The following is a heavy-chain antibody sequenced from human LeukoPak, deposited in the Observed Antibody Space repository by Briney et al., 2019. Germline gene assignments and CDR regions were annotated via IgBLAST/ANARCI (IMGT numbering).Heavy chain of an antibody. J-gene: IGHJ6*04. CDR1: GFTFSSYA. CDR3: AKSTVTTNIYYYYGMDV. V-gene: IGHV3-30-3*02. D-gene: IGHD4-17*01. CDR2: ISYDGSNK. Sequence: PGGSLRLSCAASGFTFSSYAMHWVRQAPGKGLEWVAVISYDGSNKYYADSVKGRFTISRDNSKNTLYLQMNSLRAEDTAVYYCAKSTVTTNIYYYYGMDVWGKGTTVTVSS.